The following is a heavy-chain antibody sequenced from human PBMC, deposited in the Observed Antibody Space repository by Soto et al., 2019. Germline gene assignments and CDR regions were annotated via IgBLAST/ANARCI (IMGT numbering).Heavy chain of an antibody. D-gene: IGHD6-19*01. CDR1: GFTFSNYS. CDR2: ISSDSTI. V-gene: IGHV3-48*01. J-gene: IGHJ5*02. Sequence: GGSLRLSCAASGFTFSNYSMNWVCQAPGKGLEWVSYISSDSTIYYADSVKGRFTISRDNAKNSLYLQMNSLRAEDTAVYYCARETQWLNWFDPWGQGTLVTVSS. CDR3: ARETQWLNWFDP.